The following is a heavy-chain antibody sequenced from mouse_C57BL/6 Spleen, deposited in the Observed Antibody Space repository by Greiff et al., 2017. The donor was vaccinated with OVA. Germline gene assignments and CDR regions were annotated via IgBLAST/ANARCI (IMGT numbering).Heavy chain of an antibody. V-gene: IGHV1-26*01. CDR2: INPNNGGT. CDR3: ARKMVTTGDYFDY. CDR1: GYTFTDYY. Sequence: VQLQQSGPELVKPGASVKISCKASGYTFTDYYMNWVKQSHGKSLEWIGDINPNNGGTSYNQKFKGKATLTVDKSSSTAYMELRSLTSEDSAVYYCARKMVTTGDYFDYWGQGTTLTVSS. J-gene: IGHJ2*01. D-gene: IGHD2-2*01.